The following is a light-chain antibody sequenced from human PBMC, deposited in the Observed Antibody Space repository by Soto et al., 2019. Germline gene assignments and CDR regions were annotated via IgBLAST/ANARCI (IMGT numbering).Light chain of an antibody. J-gene: IGLJ1*01. V-gene: IGLV2-23*01. CDR3: CSYAGSSTYV. CDR2: EGS. Sequence: QSVLTQPASVSGSPGQSITISCTGTSSDVGSYNLVSWYQQHPGKAPKLMIYEGSKWPSGVSNRFSGSKSGNTASLTISGLQADDEADYYCCSYAGSSTYVFGTGTKLTVL. CDR1: SSDVGSYNL.